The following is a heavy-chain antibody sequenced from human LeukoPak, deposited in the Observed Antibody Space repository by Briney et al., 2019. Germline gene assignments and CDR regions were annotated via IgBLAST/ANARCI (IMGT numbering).Heavy chain of an antibody. Sequence: SETLSLTCTVSGGSISSGSYYWSWIRQPPGKELEWIGYIYYSGYTNYNPSLKSRVTISVDTSKNQFSLKLSSVTAADTAVYYCARESGDYASFDYWGQGTLVTVSS. CDR1: GGSISSGSYY. J-gene: IGHJ4*02. V-gene: IGHV4-61*01. CDR2: IYYSGYT. D-gene: IGHD4-17*01. CDR3: ARESGDYASFDY.